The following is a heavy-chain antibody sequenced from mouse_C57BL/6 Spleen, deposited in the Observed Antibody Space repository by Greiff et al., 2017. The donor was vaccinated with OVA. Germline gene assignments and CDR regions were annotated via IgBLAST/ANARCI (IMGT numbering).Heavy chain of an antibody. CDR3: AGRALERDYFDY. V-gene: IGHV5-4*01. CDR2: ISDGGSYT. Sequence: EVQLVESGGGLVKPGGSLKLSCAASGFTFSSYAMSWVRQTPEKRLEWVATISDGGSYTYYPDNVKGRFTISRDNAKNNLYLQMSHLKSEDTAVYDCAGRALERDYFDYWGQGTTLTVSS. J-gene: IGHJ2*01. CDR1: GFTFSSYA. D-gene: IGHD4-1*01.